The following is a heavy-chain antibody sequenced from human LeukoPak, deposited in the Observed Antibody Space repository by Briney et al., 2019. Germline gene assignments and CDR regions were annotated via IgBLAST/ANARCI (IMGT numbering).Heavy chain of an antibody. Sequence: SSETLSLTCTVSGGSISSYYWSWIRQPPGKGLEWIGYIYYSGSTNYNPSLKSRVTISVDASKNQFSLKLSSVTAADTAVYYCASSGGLYCSGGSCYKEQNWFDPWGQGTLVTVSS. D-gene: IGHD2-15*01. CDR1: GGSISSYY. J-gene: IGHJ5*02. CDR3: ASSGGLYCSGGSCYKEQNWFDP. V-gene: IGHV4-59*08. CDR2: IYYSGST.